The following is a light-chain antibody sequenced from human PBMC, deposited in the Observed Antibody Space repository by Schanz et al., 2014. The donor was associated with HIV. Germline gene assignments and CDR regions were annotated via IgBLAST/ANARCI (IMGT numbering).Light chain of an antibody. Sequence: QSVLTQPASVSGSPGQSITISCTGTSSDVGSYNLVSWYQQHPGKAPKLMIYDVSDRPSGVSNRFSGSKSGNTASLTVSGLQAEDEADYYCSSYSSESSPYVFGTGTKLTVL. V-gene: IGLV2-14*02. CDR3: SSYSSESSPYV. J-gene: IGLJ1*01. CDR2: DVS. CDR1: SSDVGSYNL.